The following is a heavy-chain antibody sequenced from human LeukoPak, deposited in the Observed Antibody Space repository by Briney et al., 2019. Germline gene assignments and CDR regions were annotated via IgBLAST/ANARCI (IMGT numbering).Heavy chain of an antibody. V-gene: IGHV3-7*03. CDR3: ARGFFYS. Sequence: GGSLRLSCAASGFTFTNYWMTWVRQAPGKGLEWAANINQGGSAQYYVDSVKGRFTVSRDNAKNTVYLQMNSLRAEDTAIYYCARGFFYSWGQGALVTVSS. J-gene: IGHJ4*02. CDR2: INQGGSAQ. CDR1: GFTFTNYW.